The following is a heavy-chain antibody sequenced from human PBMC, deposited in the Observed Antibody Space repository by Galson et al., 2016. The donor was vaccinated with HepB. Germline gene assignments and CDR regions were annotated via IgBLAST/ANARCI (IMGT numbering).Heavy chain of an antibody. CDR3: AKVPNSKLWFGEPFYYGTDV. CDR1: GFTFSSYN. J-gene: IGHJ6*02. D-gene: IGHD3-10*01. Sequence: SLRLSCAASGFTFSSYNMNWVRQAPGKGLAWVSGVSGGVGYTYYAASVKGRFTISRDNSKNTVYLQMNSLKAEDTATYYCAKVPNSKLWFGEPFYYGTDVWGQGTKVTVSS. V-gene: IGHV3-23*01. CDR2: VSGGVGYT.